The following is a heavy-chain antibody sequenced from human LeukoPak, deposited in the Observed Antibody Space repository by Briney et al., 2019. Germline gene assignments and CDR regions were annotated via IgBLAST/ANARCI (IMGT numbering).Heavy chain of an antibody. CDR2: ISGSSRYI. CDR1: GFTFSPYS. J-gene: IGHJ6*03. D-gene: IGHD2-2*01. V-gene: IGHV3-21*01. Sequence: GGSLRLSCAASGFTFSPYSMSWVRQAPGKGLEWVSSISGSSRYIYYADSVKGRFTISRDNAENSLYLQMNSLRAEDTAVYYCARAVSTNYYYYMDVWGRGTTVTVSS. CDR3: ARAVSTNYYYYMDV.